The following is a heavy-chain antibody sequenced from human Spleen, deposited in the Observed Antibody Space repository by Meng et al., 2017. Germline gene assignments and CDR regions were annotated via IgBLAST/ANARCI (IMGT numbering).Heavy chain of an antibody. V-gene: IGHV4-39*07. J-gene: IGHJ5*02. D-gene: IGHD6-13*01. CDR2: IYYSGTT. CDR3: AREGGSSWYRGKTNWFDP. Sequence: SETLSLTCTVSGGSISGSTSYYWAWIRQPPGKGLEWIGNIYYSGTTYYNPSLKSRLTISGDTSKNQFSLKLSSVTAADTAVYYCAREGGSSWYRGKTNWFDPWGQGTLVTVSS. CDR1: GGSISGSTSYY.